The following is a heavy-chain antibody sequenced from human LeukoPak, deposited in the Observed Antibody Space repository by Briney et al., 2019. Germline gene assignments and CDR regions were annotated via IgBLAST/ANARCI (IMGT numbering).Heavy chain of an antibody. V-gene: IGHV3-30-3*01. Sequence: GGSLRLSCAASGFNFRSYAMYWVRQAPGKGLEWVAVISYDGSNKYCADSVKGRFTISRDNSKNTLYLQMNSLRPEDTAVYYCARYRCSSTSCFVDYWGQGTLVTVSS. CDR3: ARYRCSSTSCFVDY. J-gene: IGHJ4*02. CDR2: ISYDGSNK. D-gene: IGHD2-2*01. CDR1: GFNFRSYA.